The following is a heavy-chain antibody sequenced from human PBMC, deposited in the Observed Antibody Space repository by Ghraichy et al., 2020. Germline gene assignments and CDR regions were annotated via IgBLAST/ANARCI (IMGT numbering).Heavy chain of an antibody. CDR1: GGSFSGYY. CDR3: ARGRGMIVVVITTYYFDY. V-gene: IGHV4-34*01. D-gene: IGHD3-22*01. Sequence: SETLSLTCAVYGGSFSGYYWSWIRQPPGKGLEWIGEINHSGSTNYNPSLKSRVTISVDTSKNPFSLKLSSVTAADTAVYYCARGRGMIVVVITTYYFDYWGQGTLVTVSS. CDR2: INHSGST. J-gene: IGHJ4*02.